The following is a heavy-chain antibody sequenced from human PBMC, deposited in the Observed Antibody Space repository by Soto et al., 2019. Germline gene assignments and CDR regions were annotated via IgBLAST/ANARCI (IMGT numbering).Heavy chain of an antibody. CDR1: GGIFSTYA. J-gene: IGHJ4*02. Sequence: QVQLVQSGAEVKKPGSSVKVSCKASGGIFSTYAISWLRQAPVQGLEWMGGIIPLFGTPNYAQRCQGRVTITADESTSTAYMELSRLRSEDTAVYYCARDRDDYGSGNYYNRIDFWGQGTLVTVSS. CDR3: ARDRDDYGSGNYYNRIDF. CDR2: IIPLFGTP. V-gene: IGHV1-69*01. D-gene: IGHD3-10*01.